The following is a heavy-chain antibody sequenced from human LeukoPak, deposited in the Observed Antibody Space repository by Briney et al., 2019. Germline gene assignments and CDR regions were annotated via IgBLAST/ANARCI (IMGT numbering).Heavy chain of an antibody. D-gene: IGHD6-19*01. J-gene: IGHJ4*02. CDR3: AGEIAVAGLFDY. Sequence: GGSLRLSCAASGFTFSSYGMHWVRQAPGKGLEWVAFIRYDGSNKYYADSVKGRFTISRDNSKNTLYLQMNSLRAEDTAVYYCAGEIAVAGLFDYWGQGTLVTVSS. CDR1: GFTFSSYG. CDR2: IRYDGSNK. V-gene: IGHV3-30*02.